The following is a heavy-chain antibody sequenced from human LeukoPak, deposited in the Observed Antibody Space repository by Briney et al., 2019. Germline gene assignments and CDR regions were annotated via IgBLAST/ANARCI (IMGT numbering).Heavy chain of an antibody. J-gene: IGHJ6*04. Sequence: PGGSLRLSCAASGFTFSSYWMSWVRQAPGKGLEWVANIKQDGSEKYYVDSVKGRFTISRDNAKNSLYLQMNSRRAEDTAVYYWGRGGGGRDIVVAPHYYYGMDVWGKGTTVTVSS. CDR1: GFTFSSYW. CDR2: IKQDGSEK. V-gene: IGHV3-7*03. D-gene: IGHD2-15*01. CDR3: GRGGGGRDIVVAPHYYYGMDV.